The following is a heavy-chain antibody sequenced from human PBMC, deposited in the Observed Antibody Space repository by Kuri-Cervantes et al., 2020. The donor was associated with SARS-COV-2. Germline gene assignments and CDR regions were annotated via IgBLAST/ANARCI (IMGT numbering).Heavy chain of an antibody. D-gene: IGHD6-19*01. V-gene: IGHV5-51*01. CDR2: IYPGDSDT. Sequence: KVSCKGSGYSFTSYWIGWVRQMPGKGLDWMGIIYPGDSDTRYSPSFQGQVTISADKSISTAYLQWSSLKASDTAMYYWARKGRGDVAVAGPFYDYWGQGTLVTVSS. CDR3: ARKGRGDVAVAGPFYDY. J-gene: IGHJ4*02. CDR1: GYSFTSYW.